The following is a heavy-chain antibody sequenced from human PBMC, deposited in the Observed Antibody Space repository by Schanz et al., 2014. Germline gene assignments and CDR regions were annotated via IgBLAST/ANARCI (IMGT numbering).Heavy chain of an antibody. CDR2: ISYRGSEK. J-gene: IGHJ4*02. D-gene: IGHD3-22*01. CDR1: GFSFSDYG. CDR3: AKSYDTSGYSGFDY. V-gene: IGHV3-30*18. Sequence: QVQLVESGGSVVQPGRSLRLSCAGSGFSFSDYGMHWVRQAPGRGLEWVAVISYRGSEKYYADSVKGRFTISRDNSKNTLYLQMNSLRTEDTAVYFCAKSYDTSGYSGFDYWGQGTLVTVSS.